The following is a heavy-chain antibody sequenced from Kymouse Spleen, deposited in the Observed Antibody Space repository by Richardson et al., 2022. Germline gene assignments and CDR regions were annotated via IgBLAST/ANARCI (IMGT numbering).Heavy chain of an antibody. Sequence: EVQLVESGGGLVQPGGSLRLSCAASGFTFSSYAMSWVRQAPGKGLEWVSAISGSGGSTYYADSVKGRFTISRDNSKNTLYLQMNSLRAEDTAVYYCAILTIFGVVNHYYYGMDVWGQGTTVTVSS. CDR2: ISGSGGST. CDR3: AILTIFGVVNHYYYGMDV. V-gene: IGHV3-23*04. D-gene: IGHD3-3*01. J-gene: IGHJ6*02. CDR1: GFTFSSYA.